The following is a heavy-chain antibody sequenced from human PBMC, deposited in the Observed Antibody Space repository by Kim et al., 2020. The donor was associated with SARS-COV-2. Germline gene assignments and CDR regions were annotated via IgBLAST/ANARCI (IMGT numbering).Heavy chain of an antibody. D-gene: IGHD3-9*01. Sequence: GGSLRLSCAASGFTFLLYEMNWVRQAPGKGLEWVSYISSSGSTIYYADSVKGRFTISRDNAKNSLYLQMNSLRAEDTAVYYCAIDWLLPTPWFDPWGQGTLVTVSS. CDR3: AIDWLLPTPWFDP. CDR1: GFTFLLYE. CDR2: ISSSGSTI. J-gene: IGHJ5*02. V-gene: IGHV3-48*03.